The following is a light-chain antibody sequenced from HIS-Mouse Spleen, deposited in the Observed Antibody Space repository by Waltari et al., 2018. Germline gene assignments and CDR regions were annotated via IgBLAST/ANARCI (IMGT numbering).Light chain of an antibody. CDR1: RGVSSSY. Sequence: EMGLPRSPGTLSLSQGEGATLPCGASRGVSSSYLAWYKQKPGQAPRLLIYGASSRATGIPDRFSGSGSGTDFTLTISRLEPEDFAVYYCQQYGSSPYTFGQGTKLEIK. V-gene: IGKV3-20*01. J-gene: IGKJ2*01. CDR3: QQYGSSPYT. CDR2: GAS.